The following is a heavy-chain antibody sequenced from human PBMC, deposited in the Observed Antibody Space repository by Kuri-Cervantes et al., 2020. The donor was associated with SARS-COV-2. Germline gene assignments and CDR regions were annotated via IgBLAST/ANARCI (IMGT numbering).Heavy chain of an antibody. J-gene: IGHJ4*02. V-gene: IGHV1-69*05. CDR2: IIPIFGTA. Sequence: SVKVSCKASGGTFSSYAISWVRQAPGQGLEWVGGIIPIFGTANYAQKFQGRVTITTDESTSTAYMELSSLRSEDTAVYYCARAVTDDSSGYKYYFDYWGQGTLVTVSS. D-gene: IGHD3-22*01. CDR3: ARAVTDDSSGYKYYFDY. CDR1: GGTFSSYA.